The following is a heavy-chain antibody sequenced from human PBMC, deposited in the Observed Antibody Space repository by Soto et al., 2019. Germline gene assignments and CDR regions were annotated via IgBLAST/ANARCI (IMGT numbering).Heavy chain of an antibody. CDR2: ISGSGGST. J-gene: IGHJ3*02. CDR3: AKDFGYNYGYDAFDI. D-gene: IGHD5-18*01. V-gene: IGHV3-23*01. Sequence: GGSLRLSCAASGFTFSNYAMSWVRQAPGKGLEWVSGISGSGGSTYCVDSVKGRFTISRDNSKNTLYLQMNSLRAEDTAVYYCAKDFGYNYGYDAFDIWGQGTMVTVSS. CDR1: GFTFSNYA.